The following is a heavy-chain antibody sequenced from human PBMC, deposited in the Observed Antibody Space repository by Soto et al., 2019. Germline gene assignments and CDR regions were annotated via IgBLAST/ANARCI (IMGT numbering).Heavy chain of an antibody. CDR3: AKSSPSSSWSPIDY. D-gene: IGHD6-13*01. V-gene: IGHV3-21*04. Sequence: GGSLRLSCAASGFTFSTYSMNWVRQAPGKGLEWVSYITSDSSNVHYADSVKGRFTISRDNAKNSLSLQMNTLRAEDTAVYYCAKSSPSSSWSPIDYWGQGTLVTSPQ. J-gene: IGHJ4*02. CDR2: ITSDSSNV. CDR1: GFTFSTYS.